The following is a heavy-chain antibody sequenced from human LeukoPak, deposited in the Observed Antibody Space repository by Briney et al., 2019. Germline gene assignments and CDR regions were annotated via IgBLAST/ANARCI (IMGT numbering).Heavy chain of an antibody. Sequence: GGSLRLSCAASGFTFSNAWMSWVRQAPGKGLEWVGRIKSKTDGGTTDYAAPVKGRFTISRDDSKNTLYLQMNSLKTEDTAVYYCTTDGGSTNHDFWSGPRLSYFGRDYYYMDVWGKGTTVTVSS. J-gene: IGHJ6*03. CDR1: GFTFSNAW. V-gene: IGHV3-15*01. CDR3: TTDGGSTNHDFWSGPRLSYFGRDYYYMDV. CDR2: IKSKTDGGTT. D-gene: IGHD3-3*01.